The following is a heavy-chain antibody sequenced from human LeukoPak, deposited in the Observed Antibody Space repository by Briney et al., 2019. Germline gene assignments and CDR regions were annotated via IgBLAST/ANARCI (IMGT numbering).Heavy chain of an antibody. CDR3: AREEGYQLLGTHTD. CDR1: GGTFSSYA. Sequence: SVKVSCKASGGTFSSYAISWVRQAPGQGLEWMGGIIPIFGTANYAQKFQGRVTITADESASTAYMELSSLRSEDTAVYYCAREEGYQLLGTHTDWGQGTLVTVSS. J-gene: IGHJ4*02. D-gene: IGHD2-2*01. V-gene: IGHV1-69*13. CDR2: IIPIFGTA.